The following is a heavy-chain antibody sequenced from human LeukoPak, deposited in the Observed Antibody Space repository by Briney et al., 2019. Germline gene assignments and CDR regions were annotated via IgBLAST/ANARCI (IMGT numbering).Heavy chain of an antibody. CDR3: ASTRYSSGWYSYAFDI. D-gene: IGHD6-19*01. CDR1: GGTFSSYA. Sequence: SVKVSCKASGGTFSSYAISWVRQAPGQGLEWMGRIIPILGIANYAQKFQGRVTITADKSTSTAYMEPSSLRSEDTAVYYCASTRYSSGWYSYAFDIWGQGTMVTVSS. CDR2: IIPILGIA. J-gene: IGHJ3*02. V-gene: IGHV1-69*04.